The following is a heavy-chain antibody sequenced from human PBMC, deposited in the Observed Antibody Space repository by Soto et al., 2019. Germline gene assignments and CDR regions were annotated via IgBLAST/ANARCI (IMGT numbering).Heavy chain of an antibody. D-gene: IGHD2-2*02. CDR3: ARVSGAVPAAIGYWFDP. CDR1: GGTFSSYA. V-gene: IGHV1-69*01. J-gene: IGHJ5*02. Sequence: QVQLVQSGAEVKKPGSSVKVSCKASGGTFSSYAISWVRQAPGQGLEWMGGIIPIFGTANYAQTSQARVTITANETTSTADMELSSLRAEDTAVYYCARVSGAVPAAIGYWFDPWGQGTLVTVSS. CDR2: IIPIFGTA.